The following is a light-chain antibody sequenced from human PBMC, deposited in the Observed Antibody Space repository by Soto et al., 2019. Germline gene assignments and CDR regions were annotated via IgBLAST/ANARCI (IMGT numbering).Light chain of an antibody. CDR3: QQSYSTPIT. CDR1: QTISRN. CDR2: AAS. Sequence: DIQMTQSPSSLSASVGDRVTITCRASQTISRNLNWYQQKPGKAPKLLIYAASSLQSEVPSTFSGSGSGTDFTLTISSLQPEDFATYYCQQSYSTPITFGPGTKVHIK. J-gene: IGKJ3*01. V-gene: IGKV1-39*01.